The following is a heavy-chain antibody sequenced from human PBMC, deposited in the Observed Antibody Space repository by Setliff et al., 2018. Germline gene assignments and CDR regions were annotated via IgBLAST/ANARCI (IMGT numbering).Heavy chain of an antibody. CDR2: ISGSGGST. CDR1: GLTFSSYA. CDR3: ATLPAAMGSYYFDY. Sequence: PGGSLRLSCAASGLTFSSYAMSWVRQAPGKGLEWVSAISGSGGSTYYADSVKGRFTISRDNSKNTLYLQMNSLRAEDTAVYYCATLPAAMGSYYFDYWGQGTLVTVSS. J-gene: IGHJ4*02. D-gene: IGHD2-2*01. V-gene: IGHV3-23*01.